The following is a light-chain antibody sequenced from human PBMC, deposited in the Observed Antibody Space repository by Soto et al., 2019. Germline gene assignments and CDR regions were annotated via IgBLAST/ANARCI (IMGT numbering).Light chain of an antibody. CDR2: KVS. CDR1: QSLVHSDGNTY. Sequence: DVVMTQSPLSLPVTLGQPASISCRSSQSLVHSDGNTYVNWFQQRPGQSPRRLIYKVSNRDSGGPERFSGNGSGTDFTLNMSRVEAVDVGIHVCMKGTHMPYPVGQGTELEIK. CDR3: MKGTHMPYP. V-gene: IGKV2-30*02. J-gene: IGKJ2*01.